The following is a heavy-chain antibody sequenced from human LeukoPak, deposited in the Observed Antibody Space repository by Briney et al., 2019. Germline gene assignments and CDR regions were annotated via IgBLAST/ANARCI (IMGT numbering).Heavy chain of an antibody. V-gene: IGHV3-33*06. D-gene: IGHD2-8*01. J-gene: IGHJ6*02. Sequence: GGSLRLSCATSGFTFSSYGMHWVRQAPGKGLEWVAVIWYDGSNIHYADSVQGRFTISRDSSKNMLYLQMHSLRAEDTGVYYCANNGVSPNYYYGMNVWGQGTTVTVSS. CDR1: GFTFSSYG. CDR3: ANNGVSPNYYYGMNV. CDR2: IWYDGSNI.